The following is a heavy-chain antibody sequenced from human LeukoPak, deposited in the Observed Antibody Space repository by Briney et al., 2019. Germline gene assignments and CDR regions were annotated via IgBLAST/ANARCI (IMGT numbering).Heavy chain of an antibody. CDR1: DGSIRTYY. CDR2: IYYRGDI. V-gene: IGHV4-59*03. Sequence: SETLSLTCSVSDGSIRTYYWSWIRQSPGQGLEWIGNIYYRGDINYNPSLKSRVIISIDTSKNQFSLKATSLTAADTAVYYCATNKDWAEADWGQGTLVIVSS. CDR3: ATNKDWAEAD. D-gene: IGHD3/OR15-3a*01. J-gene: IGHJ4*02.